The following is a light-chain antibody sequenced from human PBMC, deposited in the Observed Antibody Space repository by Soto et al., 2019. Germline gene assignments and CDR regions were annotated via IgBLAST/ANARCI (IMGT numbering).Light chain of an antibody. Sequence: DIQMTQSPSSVSASVGDRVTITCRASQGISSWLAWYQQKPGKAPQLLIYTASSLQTGVPSNFTGSGSGNDFTLTIRSLHPEAFATYYCQQDASFPITFGQGTPLETK. J-gene: IGKJ5*01. CDR1: QGISSW. CDR3: QQDASFPIT. V-gene: IGKV1-12*01. CDR2: TAS.